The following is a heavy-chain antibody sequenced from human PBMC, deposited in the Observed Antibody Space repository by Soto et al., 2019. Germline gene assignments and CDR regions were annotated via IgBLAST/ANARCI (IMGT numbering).Heavy chain of an antibody. V-gene: IGHV3-33*01. CDR3: ARGITAYDYDAFDI. J-gene: IGHJ3*02. CDR1: LFTFSSYG. CDR2: IWYDGSNK. Sequence: VWSLRLSCSSSLFTFSSYGMHLVRHSPGKGLEWVAVIWYDGSNKYYADSVKGRFTISRDNSKNTLYLQMNSLRAEDTAVYYCARGITAYDYDAFDIWGQGTMVTVSS. D-gene: IGHD4-17*01.